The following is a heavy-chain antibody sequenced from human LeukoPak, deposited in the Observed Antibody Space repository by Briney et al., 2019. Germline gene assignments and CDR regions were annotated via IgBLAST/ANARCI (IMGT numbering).Heavy chain of an antibody. V-gene: IGHV3-7*01. D-gene: IGHD5-18*01. CDR2: IKQDGSEK. CDR1: GFTFSSYW. J-gene: IGHJ4*02. Sequence: GGSLRLSCAASGFTFSSYWMSWVRQAPGKGLEWVANIKQDGSEKYYVDSVKGRFTISRDNAKNSLYLQMNSLRAEDTAVYYCARVNSYGYLYYFDYWGQGTLVTVSS. CDR3: ARVNSYGYLYYFDY.